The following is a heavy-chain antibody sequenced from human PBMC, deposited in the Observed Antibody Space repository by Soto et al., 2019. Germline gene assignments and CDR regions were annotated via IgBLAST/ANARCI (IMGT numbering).Heavy chain of an antibody. CDR2: IIPILGIA. CDR3: ATSSFYSCDYSKDWFDS. D-gene: IGHD6-25*01. J-gene: IGHJ5*01. Sequence: SVKVSCKASGGTFSSYTISWVRQAPGQGLEWMGRIIPILGIANYAQKFQGRVTITADKSTSTAYMELSSLRSEDTAVYYCATSSFYSCDYSKDWFDSRSQRTPVIVSA. CDR1: GGTFSSYT. V-gene: IGHV1-69*02.